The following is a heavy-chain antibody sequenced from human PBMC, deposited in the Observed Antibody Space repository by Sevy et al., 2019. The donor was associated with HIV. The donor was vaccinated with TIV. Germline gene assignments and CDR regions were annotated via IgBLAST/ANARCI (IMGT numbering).Heavy chain of an antibody. D-gene: IGHD4-17*01. V-gene: IGHV3-30*04. J-gene: IGHJ4*02. Sequence: GGSLRLSCAASGLTFSSYAMHWVRQGPGKGLEWVAVISYDARNEDYADSVKGRFTISRDNSKNTLYLQMNSLRGEDTAVYYCARDLPPSATTVAHFDHWGQGTLVTVSS. CDR1: GLTFSSYA. CDR3: ARDLPPSATTVAHFDH. CDR2: ISYDARNE.